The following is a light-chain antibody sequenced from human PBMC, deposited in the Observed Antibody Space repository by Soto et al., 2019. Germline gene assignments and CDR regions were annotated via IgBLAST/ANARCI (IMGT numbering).Light chain of an antibody. CDR1: SSDVGGYNY. J-gene: IGLJ2*01. CDR3: GSYAGSNNML. V-gene: IGLV2-8*01. CDR2: EVS. Sequence: QSALTQPPSASGSPGQSVTISCAGTSSDVGGYNYVSWYQQHPGKAPKLMIYEVSKRPSGVPDRFSGSKSGNTASLTVSGLQAEDEADYDCGSYAGSNNMLFGGGTKVTVL.